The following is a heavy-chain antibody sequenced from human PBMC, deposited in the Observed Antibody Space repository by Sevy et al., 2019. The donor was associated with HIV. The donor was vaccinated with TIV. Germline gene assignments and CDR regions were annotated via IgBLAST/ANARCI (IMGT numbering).Heavy chain of an antibody. J-gene: IGHJ4*02. Sequence: SETLSLTCAVSGYSMTSGYFWGWIRQSPGKGLECIGSLYHSATTYYSPSLKSRVTLSVDTAKNQFSLKVRSVTAADTAVYYCARVDSSGWSDYWGQGTLVTVSS. D-gene: IGHD6-13*01. V-gene: IGHV4-38-2*01. CDR2: LYHSATT. CDR1: GYSMTSGYF. CDR3: ARVDSSGWSDY.